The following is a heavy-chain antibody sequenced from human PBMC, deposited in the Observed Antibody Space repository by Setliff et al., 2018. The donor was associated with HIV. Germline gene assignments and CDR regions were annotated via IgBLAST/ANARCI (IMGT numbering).Heavy chain of an antibody. J-gene: IGHJ3*02. CDR3: VRASPPFHI. Sequence: GGSLRLSCSISGFRFRDHWMSWVRQAPGKGLEWVANINEDGSEDYYADSVKGRFTISRDDSENSVFLQMNSLKTEDTAMYFCVRASPPFHIWGQGTMVTVSS. CDR2: INEDGSED. V-gene: IGHV3-7*03. CDR1: GFRFRDHW.